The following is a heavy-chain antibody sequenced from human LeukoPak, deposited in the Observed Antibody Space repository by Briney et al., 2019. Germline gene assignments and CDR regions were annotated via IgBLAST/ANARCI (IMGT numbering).Heavy chain of an antibody. J-gene: IGHJ6*04. CDR1: GFTFSNYN. D-gene: IGHD3-10*02. CDR3: AELGITMIGGV. V-gene: IGHV3-21*01. Sequence: GGSLRLSCAVSGFTFSNYNMNWVRQAPGKGLEWVSSITSSSSYIYYADSVKGRFTISRDNAKNSLYLQMNSLRAEDTAVYYCAELGITMIGGVWGKGTTVTISS. CDR2: ITSSSSYI.